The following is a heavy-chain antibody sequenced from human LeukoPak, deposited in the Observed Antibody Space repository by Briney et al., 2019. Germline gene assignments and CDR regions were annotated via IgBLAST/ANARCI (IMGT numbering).Heavy chain of an antibody. CDR2: IIPIFGTA. D-gene: IGHD5-24*01. J-gene: IGHJ3*02. CDR1: VGTFTSYA. CDR3: VRDRQWRDGSPKDAFDI. V-gene: IGHV1-69*13. Sequence: SVKVSCKASVGTFTSYAISWVRQAPGQGLEWMGGIIPIFGTANYAQKFQGRVTITAEESTSTAYMELSSLRSEDTAVYYCVRDRQWRDGSPKDAFDIWGQGTMVTVSS.